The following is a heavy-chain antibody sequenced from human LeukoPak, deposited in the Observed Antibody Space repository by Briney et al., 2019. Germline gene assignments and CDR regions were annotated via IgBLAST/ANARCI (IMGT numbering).Heavy chain of an antibody. D-gene: IGHD5-18*01. CDR2: AFYTGSN. V-gene: IGHV4-39*01. J-gene: IGHJ4*02. CDR3: ARQNVDTALIIDY. CDR1: GGSVSNTNDY. Sequence: RPSETLSLTCSVSGGSVSNTNDYWGWIRQPPGKGLEWIGSAFYTGSNYYHPSLKSRVTISVDTSKNRFILGLSSVTAADTAEYWCARQNVDTALIIDYWGQGILVTVSS.